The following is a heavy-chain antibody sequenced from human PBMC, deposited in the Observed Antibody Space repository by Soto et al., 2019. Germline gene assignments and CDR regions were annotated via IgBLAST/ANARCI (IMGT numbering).Heavy chain of an antibody. Sequence: QVQLVQSGAEVKKPGASVKVSCKASGYTFTTYYMHWLRQAPGQGLEWMGIINPSGGSPSYAQNFQGRVTITWDTSTTTVYMELSSLTSDDTAVYYCARGPGDFFDFWGQGTLVTVSS. D-gene: IGHD7-27*01. CDR1: GYTFTTYY. J-gene: IGHJ4*02. CDR3: ARGPGDFFDF. V-gene: IGHV1-46*01. CDR2: INPSGGSP.